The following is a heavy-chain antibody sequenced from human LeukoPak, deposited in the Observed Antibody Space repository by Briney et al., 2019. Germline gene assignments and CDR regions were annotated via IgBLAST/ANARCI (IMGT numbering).Heavy chain of an antibody. CDR3: ARDLLISSVGVGGY. Sequence: ASVKVSCKASGYTCSSYGISWVRQAPGQGLEWMGWISAYNGNTNYAQKLQGRVMMTTDTSSSTSYMELRSLRSDDTAVYYCARDLLISSVGVGGYWGQGTLVTVSS. V-gene: IGHV1-18*04. D-gene: IGHD3-16*01. CDR2: ISAYNGNT. CDR1: GYTCSSYG. J-gene: IGHJ4*02.